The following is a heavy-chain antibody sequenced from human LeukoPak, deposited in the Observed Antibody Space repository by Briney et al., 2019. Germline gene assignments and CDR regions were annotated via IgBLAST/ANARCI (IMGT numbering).Heavy chain of an antibody. V-gene: IGHV4-59*08. J-gene: IGHJ4*02. Sequence: SETLSLTCSLSGGIISTYYWSWIRQSPGKGLEWIAYIYFTGRTDYNPSLKSRVTISLATSKNQFSLNLTSVTAADTAVYYCARHVGTAAGPFDSWGQGARVTVSS. CDR3: ARHVGTAAGPFDS. D-gene: IGHD6-13*01. CDR2: IYFTGRT. CDR1: GGIISTYY.